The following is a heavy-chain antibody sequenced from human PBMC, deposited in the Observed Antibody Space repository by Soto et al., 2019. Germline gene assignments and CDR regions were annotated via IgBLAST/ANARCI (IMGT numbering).Heavy chain of an antibody. J-gene: IGHJ3*01. D-gene: IGHD2-2*01. Sequence: SETLSLTCSVSGASVSSGTYYWSWIRQPPGKGLGWIGYIYYSGSTNYNPSLKSRVTISVDTSKNQFSLKLSSVTAADTAVYFCASLRYCSSISCYGAFDFWGQGTRVTVSS. CDR2: IYYSGST. CDR3: ASLRYCSSISCYGAFDF. CDR1: GASVSSGTYY. V-gene: IGHV4-61*01.